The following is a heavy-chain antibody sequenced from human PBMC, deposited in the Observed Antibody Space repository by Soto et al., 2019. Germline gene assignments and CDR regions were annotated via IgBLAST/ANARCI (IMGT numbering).Heavy chain of an antibody. CDR2: IYYIGAT. CDR1: GGSFRSATHY. J-gene: IGHJ5*01. CDR3: ARNASGRGWFDY. Sequence: QVQLKESGPGLVKPSETLSLTCTVSGGSFRSATHYWSWIRQPPGTGLVWIGNIYYIGATNYNPSPENRVTILFDTSETQFSLKLSSVTVADTAVYYCARNASGRGWFDYWGQGTLFTVSS. V-gene: IGHV4-61*01. D-gene: IGHD3-10*01.